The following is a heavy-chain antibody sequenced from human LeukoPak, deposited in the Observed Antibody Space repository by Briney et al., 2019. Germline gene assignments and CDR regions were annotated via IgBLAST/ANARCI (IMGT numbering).Heavy chain of an antibody. CDR3: ARDGACSGGSCSMDV. Sequence: ASVKVSCKASGYIFTAYHMHWVRQAPGQGLEWMGRINPNSGDTNYAQKFQGRVTMTRDTSISTAYMELSRLRSDDTAVYYCARDGACSGGSCSMDVWGQGTTVTVSS. CDR2: INPNSGDT. V-gene: IGHV1-2*06. J-gene: IGHJ6*02. D-gene: IGHD2-15*01. CDR1: GYIFTAYH.